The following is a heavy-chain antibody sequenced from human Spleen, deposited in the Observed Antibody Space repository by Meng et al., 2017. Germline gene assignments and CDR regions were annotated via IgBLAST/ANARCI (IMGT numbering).Heavy chain of an antibody. CDR2: IGTAGDT. J-gene: IGHJ6*02. CDR3: ARDFDSGSGSLAYHYYYGMDA. D-gene: IGHD3-10*01. V-gene: IGHV3-13*01. CDR1: GFTFSSYD. Sequence: GGSLRLSCAASGFTFSSYDMHWVRQATGKGLEWVSAIGTAGDTYYPGSVKGRFTISRDNSKNTVYLQMNSLGVEDTAVYFCARDFDSGSGSLAYHYYYGMDAWGQGTAVTVSS.